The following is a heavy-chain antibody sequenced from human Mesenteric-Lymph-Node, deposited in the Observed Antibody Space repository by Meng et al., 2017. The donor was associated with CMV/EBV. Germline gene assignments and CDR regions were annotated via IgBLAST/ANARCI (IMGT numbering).Heavy chain of an antibody. CDR1: GFTFTGYY. J-gene: IGHJ4*02. CDR2: INPNSGGT. CDR3: ARGSQGFDY. Sequence: ASVKVSCKTSGFTFTGYYIHWVRQAPGQGLEWMGWINPNSGGTNYAQKFQGRVTMTRDTSISTAYMELSRLRSDDTAVYYCARGSQGFDYWGQGTLVTVSS. V-gene: IGHV1-2*02. D-gene: IGHD1-26*01.